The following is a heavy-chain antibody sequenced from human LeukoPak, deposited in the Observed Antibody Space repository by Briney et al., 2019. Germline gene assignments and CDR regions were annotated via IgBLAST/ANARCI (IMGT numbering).Heavy chain of an antibody. D-gene: IGHD3-10*01. J-gene: IGHJ6*03. V-gene: IGHV3-48*03. CDR2: IHTGSSPT. CDR1: GFPFSSYE. CDR3: TRVRSYFHYYYMNV. Sequence: PGGPLRLSCEGSGFPFSSYEMKWVRQAPGKGLEWVSYIHTGSSPTSYADSVKGRFIISRDNAKNSLYLQMNSRRADDTAVLYCTRVRSYFHYYYMNVWGKGTMVTVSS.